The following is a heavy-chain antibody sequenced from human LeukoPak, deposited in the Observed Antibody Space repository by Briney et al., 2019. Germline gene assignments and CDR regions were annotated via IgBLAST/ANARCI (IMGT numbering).Heavy chain of an antibody. Sequence: PSETLSLTCTVSGGSISSSSYYWGWIRQPPGKGLEWIGSIYYSGSTYYNPSLKSRVTISVDTSKNQFSLKLSSVTAADTAVYYCARHLPPRRYSYDYWGQGTLATVSS. CDR1: GGSISSSSYY. V-gene: IGHV4-39*01. J-gene: IGHJ4*02. CDR3: ARHLPPRRYSYDY. D-gene: IGHD5-18*01. CDR2: IYYSGST.